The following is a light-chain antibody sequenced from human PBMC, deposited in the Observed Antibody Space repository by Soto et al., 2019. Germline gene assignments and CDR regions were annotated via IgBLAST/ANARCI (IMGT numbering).Light chain of an antibody. CDR2: AVS. V-gene: IGKV3-15*01. J-gene: IGKJ1*01. CDR3: QQYNKWPLT. Sequence: EIMMTQSPGTLSASPGERATLSCRASQSVSSNLAWYQQKPGQAPRPLIYAVSTRATGIPARFSGSGSGTEFTLTISSLQSEDFAVYYCQQYNKWPLTFGQGTKVEIK. CDR1: QSVSSN.